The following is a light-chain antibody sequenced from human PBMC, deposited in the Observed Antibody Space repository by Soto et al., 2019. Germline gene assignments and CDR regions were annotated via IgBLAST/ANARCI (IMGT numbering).Light chain of an antibody. CDR1: QTVSNNY. CDR3: QQYGSSPCT. V-gene: IGKV3-20*01. Sequence: IGVTQSPGTLSFSPGDRATLSCRASQTVSNNYLAWCQQKPGQAPRLLIYDASYRATGIPARFSGSGSGTDFTLTISRLEPEDFAVYYCQQYGSSPCTFGQGTKVDIK. J-gene: IGKJ1*01. CDR2: DAS.